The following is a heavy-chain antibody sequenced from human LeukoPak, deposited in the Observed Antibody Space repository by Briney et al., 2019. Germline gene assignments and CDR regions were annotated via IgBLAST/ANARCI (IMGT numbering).Heavy chain of an antibody. D-gene: IGHD7-27*01. J-gene: IGHJ3*02. V-gene: IGHV3-33*01. Sequence: PGRSLRLSCAASGFTFSSYVMHWVRHAPGKGLEWVAVIWNDGSNKYFADSVKGRFTISRDSSKNTLYLQMNSLRAEDTAVYYCASATGDNDAFDIWGQGTMVTVSS. CDR1: GFTFSSYV. CDR3: ASATGDNDAFDI. CDR2: IWNDGSNK.